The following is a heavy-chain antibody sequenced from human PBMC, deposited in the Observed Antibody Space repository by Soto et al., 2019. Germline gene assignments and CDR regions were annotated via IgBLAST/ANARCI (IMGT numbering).Heavy chain of an antibody. V-gene: IGHV4-31*03. Sequence: QVQLQESGPGLVKPSQTLSLTCTVSGGSISSGGYYWSWVRQRPGKGLEGIGYVYYSGSTYYNPSLKSRVTISVDTSKNQFSLKLSSVTAADTAVYYCARNTYFSYWFDPWGQGTLVTVSS. D-gene: IGHD3-3*01. CDR2: VYYSGST. CDR3: ARNTYFSYWFDP. CDR1: GGSISSGGYY. J-gene: IGHJ5*02.